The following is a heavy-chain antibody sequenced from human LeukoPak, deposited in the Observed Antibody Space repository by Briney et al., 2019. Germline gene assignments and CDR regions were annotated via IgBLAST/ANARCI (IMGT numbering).Heavy chain of an antibody. D-gene: IGHD2-2*01. J-gene: IGHJ5*02. Sequence: PSETLSLTCAVYGGSFSSYYWSWIRQPPGKGLEWIGEINHSGSTYYNPSLKSRLTISVDTPKKQFSLKLSSVTAADTAVYYCARRATYNPMRLYNWFDPWGQGTLVIVSS. CDR3: ARRATYNPMRLYNWFDP. CDR2: INHSGST. V-gene: IGHV4-34*01. CDR1: GGSFSSYY.